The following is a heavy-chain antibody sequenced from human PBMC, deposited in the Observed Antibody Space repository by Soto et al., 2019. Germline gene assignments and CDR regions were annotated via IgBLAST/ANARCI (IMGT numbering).Heavy chain of an antibody. CDR1: GFTFSSYD. J-gene: IGHJ3*02. V-gene: IGHV3-33*01. CDR2: IWYDGSNK. CDR3: ARDPSKYCHPGSGSYRNDAFDI. Sequence: GGSLRLSCAASGFTFSSYDVHRVRQAPGKGLEWVAVIWYDGSNKYYADSVKGRFTIARDNSKDTLYLQMRSLSAEDTAVYYWARDPSKYCHPGSGSYRNDAFDIWGQGTTVTVSS. D-gene: IGHD3-3*01.